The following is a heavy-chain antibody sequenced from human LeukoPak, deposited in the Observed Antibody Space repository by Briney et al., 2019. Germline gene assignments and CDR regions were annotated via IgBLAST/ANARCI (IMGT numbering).Heavy chain of an antibody. CDR2: IYYSGTT. J-gene: IGHJ5*02. CDR1: GGSISSYY. V-gene: IGHV4-59*12. Sequence: SETLSLTCTVSGGSISSYYWSWIRQPPGKGLEWIGFIYYSGTTNYSPSLKSRVTISLDTSKNQFSLNLISVTAADTAVYYCARSPQGTATTANWLDPWGQGTLVTVSS. CDR3: ARSPQGTATTANWLDP. D-gene: IGHD4-17*01.